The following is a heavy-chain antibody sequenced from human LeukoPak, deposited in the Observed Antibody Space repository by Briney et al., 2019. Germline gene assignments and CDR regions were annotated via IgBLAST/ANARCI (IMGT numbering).Heavy chain of an antibody. CDR1: GGTFSSYA. V-gene: IGHV1-69*05. CDR2: IIPIFGTA. CDR3: ARDAGSNWFDP. Sequence: GSSVKVSCKGSGGTFSSYAISWVRQAPGQGLEWMGRIIPIFGTANYAQKFQGRVTITTDESTSTAYMELSSLRSEDTAVYYCARDAGSNWFDPWGQGTLVTVSS. J-gene: IGHJ5*02. D-gene: IGHD1-1*01.